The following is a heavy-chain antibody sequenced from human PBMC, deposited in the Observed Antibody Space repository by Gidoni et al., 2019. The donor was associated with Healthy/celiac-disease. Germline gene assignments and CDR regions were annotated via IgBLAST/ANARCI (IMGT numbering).Heavy chain of an antibody. CDR3: ARARGNIVGAAFDI. Sequence: QVQLVQSGAEVKKPGSSVKVSCKASGGTFSSYTISWVRQAPGQGLEWMGRIIPILGIANYAQKFQGRVTITADKSTSTAYMELSSLRSEDTAVYYCARARGNIVGAAFDIWGQGTMVTVSS. D-gene: IGHD1-26*01. V-gene: IGHV1-69*02. J-gene: IGHJ3*02. CDR1: GGTFSSYT. CDR2: IIPILGIA.